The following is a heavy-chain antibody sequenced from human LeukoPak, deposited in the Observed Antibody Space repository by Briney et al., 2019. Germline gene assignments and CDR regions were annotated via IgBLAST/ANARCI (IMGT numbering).Heavy chain of an antibody. D-gene: IGHD3-22*01. CDR1: GFTFSNYV. J-gene: IGHJ4*02. CDR3: ANGFHFYESSGYYFYY. CDR2: ISGSGGST. V-gene: IGHV3-23*01. Sequence: GGSLRLSCAASGFTFSNYVMNWDRQAPGKGLEWVSGISGSGGSTYYADSVKGRFTISRDNSKNTLYLQVNSLRAEDTAVYYCANGFHFYESSGYYFYYWGQGTLVTVSS.